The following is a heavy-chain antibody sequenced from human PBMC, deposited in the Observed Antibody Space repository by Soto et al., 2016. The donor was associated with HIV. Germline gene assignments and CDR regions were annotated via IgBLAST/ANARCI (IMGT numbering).Heavy chain of an antibody. Sequence: EVQLVESGGGLVKPGGSLRLSCAASGFTFSSYSMNWVRQAPGKGLEWVSSISSSSSYIYYADSVKGRFTIPRDNAKNSLYLQMNSLRAEDTAVYYCAREGSSGWPNFDIWGQGTMVTVSS. CDR3: AREGSSGWPNFDI. CDR2: ISSSSSYI. CDR1: GFTFSSYS. D-gene: IGHD6-19*01. V-gene: IGHV3-21*01. J-gene: IGHJ3*02.